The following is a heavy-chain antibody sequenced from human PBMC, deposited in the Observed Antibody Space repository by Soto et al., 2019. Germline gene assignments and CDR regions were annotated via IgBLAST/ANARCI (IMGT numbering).Heavy chain of an antibody. D-gene: IGHD6-6*01. Sequence: GGSLRLSCAASGFTFSSYGMHWVRQAPGKGLEWVAVIWYDGSNKYYADSVKGRFTISRDNSKNTLYLQMNSLRAEDTAVYYCARDQGYSSSSGGFGYWGQGTLVTVSS. V-gene: IGHV3-33*01. CDR3: ARDQGYSSSSGGFGY. CDR2: IWYDGSNK. J-gene: IGHJ4*02. CDR1: GFTFSSYG.